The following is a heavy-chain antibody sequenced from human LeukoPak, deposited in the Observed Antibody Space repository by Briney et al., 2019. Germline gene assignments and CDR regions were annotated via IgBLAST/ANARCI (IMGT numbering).Heavy chain of an antibody. J-gene: IGHJ4*02. CDR2: INPSGGSP. CDR3: ARVWDRKFDC. CDR1: GYTFTSYY. Sequence: ASVKVSFKSSGYTFTSYYIHWVRQAPGQGLEWMGIINPSGGSPNYAQKFQGRVTMTRATSTSTVYMELSSLRSEDTAVYYCARVWDRKFDCWGQGTLVTVSS. D-gene: IGHD3-16*01. V-gene: IGHV1-46*01.